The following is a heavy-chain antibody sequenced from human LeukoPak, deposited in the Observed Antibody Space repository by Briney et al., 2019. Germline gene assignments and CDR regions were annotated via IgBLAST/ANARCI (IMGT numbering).Heavy chain of an antibody. V-gene: IGHV4-34*01. CDR3: ARGVLGPYYFDL. Sequence: SETLSLTCAVYGGTFRGYYWSWIRQPPGKGLEWIGEIHYTGATNYKPSPKSRVTISGDPSKNQVSLRVYSVTAADTAVYYCARGVLGPYYFDLWGRGTLVTVSS. CDR1: GGTFRGYY. CDR2: IHYTGAT. J-gene: IGHJ2*01. D-gene: IGHD7-27*01.